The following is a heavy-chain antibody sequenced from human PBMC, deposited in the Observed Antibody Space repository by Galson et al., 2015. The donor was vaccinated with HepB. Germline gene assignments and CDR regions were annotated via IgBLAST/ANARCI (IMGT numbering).Heavy chain of an antibody. CDR2: ISSSSSYI. J-gene: IGHJ4*02. D-gene: IGHD5-12*01. CDR3: ARVAGGYDPYYFDY. CDR1: GFTFSSYS. Sequence: SLRLSCAASGFTFSSYSMNWVRQAPGKGLEWVSSISSSSSYIYYADSVKGRFTISRDNAKNSLYLQMNSLRAEDTAVYYCARVAGGYDPYYFDYWGQGTLVTVSS. V-gene: IGHV3-21*01.